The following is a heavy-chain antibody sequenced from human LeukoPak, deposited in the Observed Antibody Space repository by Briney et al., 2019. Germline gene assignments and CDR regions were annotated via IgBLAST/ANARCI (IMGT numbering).Heavy chain of an antibody. V-gene: IGHV4-59*08. CDR2: IYYSGTT. CDR1: GGSISGHY. J-gene: IGHJ4*02. CDR3: ARALDYGGNSVGIDY. Sequence: SETLSLTCTVSGGSISGHYLNWIRLPPGQGLEWIGYIYYSGTTNYNPSLKSRVTISVDTSKNQFSLKLSSVTAADTAVYYCARALDYGGNSVGIDYWGQGTLVTVSS. D-gene: IGHD4-23*01.